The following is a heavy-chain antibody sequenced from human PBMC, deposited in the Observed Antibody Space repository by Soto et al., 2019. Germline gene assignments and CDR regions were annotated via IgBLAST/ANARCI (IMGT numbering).Heavy chain of an antibody. CDR3: ARTSANSPFDP. CDR2: ISAYNGNT. J-gene: IGHJ5*02. D-gene: IGHD6-25*01. Sequence: QVQLVQSGAEVKKPGASVKVSCKASGYTFTSYGISWVRQAPGQGLEWMGWISAYNGNTNYAQKLQGRVTMTTDRSTSTGYIELRSLRSDDPDVYYCARTSANSPFDPWGQGTLVTVSS. V-gene: IGHV1-18*01. CDR1: GYTFTSYG.